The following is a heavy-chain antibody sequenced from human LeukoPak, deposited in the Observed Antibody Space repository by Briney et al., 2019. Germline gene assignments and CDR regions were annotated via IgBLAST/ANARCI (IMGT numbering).Heavy chain of an antibody. CDR2: MNPNSGNT. Sequence: GASVKVSCKASGYTFTSYDINWVRQAPGQGLEWMGWMNPNSGNTGYAQKFQGRVTMTRNTSISTAYMELNSLRAEDTAVYYCARERVPDTAMAFDYWGQGTLVTVSS. D-gene: IGHD5-18*01. J-gene: IGHJ4*02. CDR3: ARERVPDTAMAFDY. CDR1: GYTFTSYD. V-gene: IGHV1-8*01.